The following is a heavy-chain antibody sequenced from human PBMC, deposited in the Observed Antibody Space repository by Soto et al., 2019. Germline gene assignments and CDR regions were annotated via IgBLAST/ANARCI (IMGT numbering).Heavy chain of an antibody. CDR1: GGSTSSGGYY. Sequence: SETLSLTCTVSGGSTSSGGYYWSWIRQHPGKGLEWIGFMYYSGSTFYNPSLKSRVTISVDTSKNEFSLRLKSVTAADTALYYCEGDKAGRFIDKWGQGTLVTVSS. D-gene: IGHD6-6*01. CDR2: MYYSGST. CDR3: EGDKAGRFIDK. V-gene: IGHV4-31*03. J-gene: IGHJ4*02.